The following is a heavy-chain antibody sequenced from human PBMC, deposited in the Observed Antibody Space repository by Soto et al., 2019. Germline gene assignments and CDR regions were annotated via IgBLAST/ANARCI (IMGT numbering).Heavy chain of an antibody. CDR1: GYSFTSYW. V-gene: IGHV5-51*01. D-gene: IGHD3-3*01. Sequence: GESLKISCKGSGYSFTSYWIGWVRQMPGKGLEWMGIIYPGDSDTRYSPSFQGQVTISADKSISTAYLQWSSLKASDTAMYYCASSSYDFWSGYYPVDYWGQGTLVTVSS. CDR3: ASSSYDFWSGYYPVDY. CDR2: IYPGDSDT. J-gene: IGHJ4*02.